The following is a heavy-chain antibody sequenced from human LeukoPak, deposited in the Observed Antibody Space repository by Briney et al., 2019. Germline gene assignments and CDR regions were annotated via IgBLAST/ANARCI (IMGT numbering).Heavy chain of an antibody. CDR1: GFNFDDYA. Sequence: GGSLRLSCAVSGFNFDDYAIHWVRQGPGKGLEWVAGISANGGFISYGESVKGRFTISRDNPRNSVFLQMNFLRAEDMAMYFCTKEVQRWHSYFYRPSYALDIWGQGTMASASS. V-gene: IGHV3-9*03. D-gene: IGHD3-22*01. CDR3: TKEVQRWHSYFYRPSYALDI. J-gene: IGHJ3*02. CDR2: ISANGGFI.